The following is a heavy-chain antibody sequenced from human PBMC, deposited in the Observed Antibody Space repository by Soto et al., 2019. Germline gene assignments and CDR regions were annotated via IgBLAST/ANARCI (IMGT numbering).Heavy chain of an antibody. CDR1: GFTFSSYA. Sequence: PGGSLRLSCAASGFTFSSYAMSWVLQAPGKGLEWVSAISGSGGSTYYADSVKGRFTISRDNSKNTLYLQMNSLRAEDTAVYYCANSIVVVVAATPGVAWFDPWGQGTLVTVSS. CDR3: ANSIVVVVAATPGVAWFDP. V-gene: IGHV3-23*01. CDR2: ISGSGGST. J-gene: IGHJ5*02. D-gene: IGHD2-15*01.